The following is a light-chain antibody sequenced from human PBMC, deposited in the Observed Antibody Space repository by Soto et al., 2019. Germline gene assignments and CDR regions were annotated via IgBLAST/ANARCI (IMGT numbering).Light chain of an antibody. V-gene: IGKV3D-20*02. J-gene: IGKJ4*01. Sequence: IVLTQSPGTLSSSPGERATLSCRASQSVTSSYLAWYQQKPGQAPRLLIYDASTRAAGIPARFSGSGSGTDFTLTISSLEPEDFAVYYCQQRSNWPPTFGGGTKVDIK. CDR2: DAS. CDR1: QSVTSSY. CDR3: QQRSNWPPT.